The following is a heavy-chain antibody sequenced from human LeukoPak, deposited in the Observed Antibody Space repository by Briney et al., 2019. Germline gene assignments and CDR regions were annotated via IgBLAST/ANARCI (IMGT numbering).Heavy chain of an antibody. J-gene: IGHJ4*02. Sequence: GGSLRLSCAASGFTFDDYAMHWVRQAPGKGLEWVSGISWNSGSIGYADSVKGRFTISRDNAKNSLYLQMNSLRAEDTALYYCAKAQSSTRRITLLYYFDYWGQGTLVTVSS. CDR3: AKAQSSTRRITLLYYFDY. CDR1: GFTFDDYA. D-gene: IGHD6-13*01. V-gene: IGHV3-9*01. CDR2: ISWNSGSI.